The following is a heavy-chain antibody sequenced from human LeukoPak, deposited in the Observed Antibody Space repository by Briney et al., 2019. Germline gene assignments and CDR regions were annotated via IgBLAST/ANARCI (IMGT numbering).Heavy chain of an antibody. V-gene: IGHV1-69*13. J-gene: IGHJ4*02. Sequence: GASVKVSCKASGGTFSSYAISWVRQAPGQGLEWMGGIIPIFGTANYAQKFQGRVTITADESTSTAYMELSSLRSEDTAVYYCARSPHRMYYYDSSGYYADYWGQGTLVTVSS. CDR3: ARSPHRMYYYDSSGYYADY. CDR2: IIPIFGTA. D-gene: IGHD3-22*01. CDR1: GGTFSSYA.